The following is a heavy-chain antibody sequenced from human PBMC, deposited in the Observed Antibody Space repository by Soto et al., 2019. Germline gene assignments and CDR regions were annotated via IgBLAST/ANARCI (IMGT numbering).Heavy chain of an antibody. CDR1: GGTFRNYP. J-gene: IGHJ4*02. Sequence: QVQLVQSGTEVKKPGSSVKVSCKASGGTFRNYPINWVRQAPGQGLEWMGSIFPLTDIPDYAQNFQARRTISADKSTSTANMELSSMTSDDTAMYFCARGPLVVLNYFESWGQGTLVTVSS. CDR3: ARGPLVVLNYFES. CDR2: IFPLTDIP. V-gene: IGHV1-69*02.